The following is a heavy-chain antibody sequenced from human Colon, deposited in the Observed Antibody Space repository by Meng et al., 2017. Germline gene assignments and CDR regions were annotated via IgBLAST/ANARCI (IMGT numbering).Heavy chain of an antibody. Sequence: LRLSCTGSVGSISSGSYYWSWSRQPAGKGLEWIGRIYTSGSTNYNPSLKSRVTISVDTSKNQCSLKLSSVTAADTAVYYCARVALNYYDSSWAYYFDYWGQGTLVTVSS. V-gene: IGHV4-61*02. CDR1: VGSISSGSYY. CDR2: IYTSGST. D-gene: IGHD3-22*01. CDR3: ARVALNYYDSSWAYYFDY. J-gene: IGHJ4*02.